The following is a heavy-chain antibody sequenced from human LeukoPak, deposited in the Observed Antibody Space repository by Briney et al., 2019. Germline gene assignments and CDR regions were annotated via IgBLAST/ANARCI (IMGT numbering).Heavy chain of an antibody. V-gene: IGHV3-23*01. D-gene: IGHD3-22*01. CDR2: LSGSGGMT. CDR3: AKGTFFYYDASGYNYFDS. J-gene: IGHJ4*02. CDR1: GFTFFSYV. Sequence: GGSLRLSCAASGFTFFSYVMHWVRPAPGERLVGGSALSGSGGMTYPADPVKGRFTVSRENSKDTLYLQMNSLRVEDTAMYYCAKGTFFYYDASGYNYFDSWGQGTLVTVSS.